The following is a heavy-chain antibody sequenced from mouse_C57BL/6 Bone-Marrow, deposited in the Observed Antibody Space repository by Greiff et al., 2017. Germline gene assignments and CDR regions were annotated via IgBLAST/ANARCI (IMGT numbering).Heavy chain of an antibody. CDR1: GFSLSTFGMG. J-gene: IGHJ2*01. D-gene: IGHD2-3*01. CDR2: IWWDDDT. Sequence: QVTLIESGPGILPPSQTLSLTCSFSGFSLSTFGMGVGWIRQPSGKGLEWLAHIWWDDDTYYNPALMSRLTLSTDTSKNQVFLKIANVDTADTATYYCARMDDGGLGLWGQGTTLTVSS. CDR3: ARMDDGGLGL. V-gene: IGHV8-8*01.